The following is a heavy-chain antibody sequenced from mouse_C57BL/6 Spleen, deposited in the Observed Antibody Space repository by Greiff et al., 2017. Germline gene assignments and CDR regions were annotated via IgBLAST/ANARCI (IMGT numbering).Heavy chain of an antibody. D-gene: IGHD2-1*01. CDR2: ISDGGSYT. V-gene: IGHV5-4*01. CDR3: ARDRGDGNYVFAY. CDR1: GFTFSSYA. Sequence: EVMLVESGGGLVKPGGSLKLSCAASGFTFSSYAMSWVRQTPEKRLEWVATISDGGSYTYYPDNVKGRFTISRDNAKNNLYLQMSHLKSEDTAMYYCARDRGDGNYVFAYWGQGTLVTVSA. J-gene: IGHJ3*01.